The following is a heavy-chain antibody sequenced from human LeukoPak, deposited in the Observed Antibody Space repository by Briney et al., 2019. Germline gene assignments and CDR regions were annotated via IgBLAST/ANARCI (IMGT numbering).Heavy chain of an antibody. D-gene: IGHD2-2*01. CDR1: GFSLSTSGVG. Sequence: SGPTLVNPTQTLTLTCTFSGFSLSTSGVGVGWIRQPPGKALEWLALIYWDDDKRYSPSLKSRLTITKDTSKNQVVLTMTNMDPVDTATYYCAHSPLTLGYCSSTSCYNWFDPWGQGTLVTVSS. J-gene: IGHJ5*02. V-gene: IGHV2-5*02. CDR3: AHSPLTLGYCSSTSCYNWFDP. CDR2: IYWDDDK.